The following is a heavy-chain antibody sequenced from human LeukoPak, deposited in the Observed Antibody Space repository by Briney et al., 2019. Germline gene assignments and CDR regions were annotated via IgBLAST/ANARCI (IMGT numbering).Heavy chain of an antibody. CDR2: MEGDGTIQ. Sequence: RPGGSLRLSCVGSGFSFSSYWPSWVRQAPGKGLEWVASMEGDGTIQYYLDSVKGRFTISRDNAKSSLYLQMNSLRAEDTALYYCAKGGWLDDLGQGALVTVSS. D-gene: IGHD6-19*01. V-gene: IGHV3-7*03. CDR3: AKGGWLDD. CDR1: GFSFSSYW. J-gene: IGHJ4*02.